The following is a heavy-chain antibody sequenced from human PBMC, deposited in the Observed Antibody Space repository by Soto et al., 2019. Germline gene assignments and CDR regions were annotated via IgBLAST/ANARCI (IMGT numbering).Heavy chain of an antibody. J-gene: IGHJ5*02. CDR2: INPSSGDT. CDR3: ARDRDYDKNWFDP. V-gene: IGHV1-2*02. D-gene: IGHD3-9*01. CDR1: GYTFSDYY. Sequence: GASVKVSCKASGYTFSDYYMHWVRQAPGQGLEWMGWINPSSGDTNYAQKFQGRVTMTRDTSISTAYMELSRLRSDDTAVYYCARDRDYDKNWFDPWGQGTLVTVSS.